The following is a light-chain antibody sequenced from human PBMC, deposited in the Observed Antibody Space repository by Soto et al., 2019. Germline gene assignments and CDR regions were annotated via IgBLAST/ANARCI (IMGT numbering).Light chain of an antibody. Sequence: DIEINQSPASVSASVGDRVTIPCRASQNVNGWLAWYQQKPGKAPKLLINKASTLESGVPSRFSGRGFGTEFTLTISSLQTDDFATYYCQQYDTRCTFGQGTKVDIK. CDR3: QQYDTRCT. CDR1: QNVNGW. J-gene: IGKJ1*01. V-gene: IGKV1-5*03. CDR2: KAS.